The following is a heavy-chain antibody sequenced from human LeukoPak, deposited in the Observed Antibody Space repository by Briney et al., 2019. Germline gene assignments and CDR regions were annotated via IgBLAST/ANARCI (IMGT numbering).Heavy chain of an antibody. CDR2: INPNSGGT. CDR3: ARSIAAAGTFGWFDP. D-gene: IGHD6-13*01. J-gene: IGHJ5*02. V-gene: IGHV1-2*02. CDR1: GYTFTGYY. Sequence: ASVKVSCKASGYTFTGYYMHWVRQAPGQGLEWMGWINPNSGGTNYAQKFQGRVTMTRDTSISTAYMELSRLRSDDTAVYYCARSIAAAGTFGWFDPWGQGTLVTVSS.